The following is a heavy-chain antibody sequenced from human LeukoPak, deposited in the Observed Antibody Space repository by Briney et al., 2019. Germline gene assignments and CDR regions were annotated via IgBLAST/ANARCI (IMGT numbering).Heavy chain of an antibody. J-gene: IGHJ6*03. D-gene: IGHD4-23*01. CDR1: GGSISSYY. Sequence: PSETLSLTCTVSGGSISSYYWSWIRQPPGKGLEWIAYIYYSGSTNYNPSLKSRFTISVDTSKNKFSLKLSSVTAADTAVYYCARLPVDGGIHLSWYYYYMDVWGKGTTVTVSS. CDR3: ARLPVDGGIHLSWYYYYMDV. V-gene: IGHV4-59*01. CDR2: IYYSGST.